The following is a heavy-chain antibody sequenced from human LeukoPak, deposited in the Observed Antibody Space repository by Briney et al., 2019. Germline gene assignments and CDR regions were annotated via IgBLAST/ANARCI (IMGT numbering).Heavy chain of an antibody. CDR1: GFTFSSYW. D-gene: IGHD1-1*01. Sequence: GGSLRLSCAASGFTFSSYWMSWVRQAPGKGLEWVAHIKEDESDEYYVDSVRGRFTASRDNAKNSVNLQMNSLRVEDTAVYYCARWRGRQSEFDYWGQGTLVTVSS. CDR3: ARWRGRQSEFDY. V-gene: IGHV3-7*01. J-gene: IGHJ4*02. CDR2: IKEDESDE.